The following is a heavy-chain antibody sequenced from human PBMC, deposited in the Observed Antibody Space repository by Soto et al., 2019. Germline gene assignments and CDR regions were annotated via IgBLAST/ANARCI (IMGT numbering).Heavy chain of an antibody. Sequence: SETLSLTCTVSVGSISSSSYYWGWIRQPPGKGPEWIGNIYYSGSTYYNPSLKSRVTMSVDTSKNQFSLKLNSVTAADTAVYYCARRAVGATSYIDYWGQGTLVTVSS. CDR1: VGSISSSSYY. J-gene: IGHJ4*02. D-gene: IGHD1-26*01. CDR2: IYYSGST. CDR3: ARRAVGATSYIDY. V-gene: IGHV4-39*01.